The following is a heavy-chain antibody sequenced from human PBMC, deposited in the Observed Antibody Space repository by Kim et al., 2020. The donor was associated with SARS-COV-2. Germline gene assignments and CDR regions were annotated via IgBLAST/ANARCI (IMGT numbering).Heavy chain of an antibody. J-gene: IGHJ4*02. CDR3: ARLYCSSTSCPFDY. V-gene: IGHV4-39*01. D-gene: IGHD2-2*01. Sequence: NPSLKSRVTISVDTSKNQFSLKLSSVTAADTAVYYCARLYCSSTSCPFDYWGQGTLVTVSS.